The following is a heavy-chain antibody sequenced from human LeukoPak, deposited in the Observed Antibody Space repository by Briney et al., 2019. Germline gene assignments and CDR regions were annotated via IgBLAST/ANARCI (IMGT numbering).Heavy chain of an antibody. V-gene: IGHV3-23*01. CDR1: GFTFSNYA. CDR2: ISGSGGST. Sequence: GGSLRLSCAASGFTFSNYAMSWVRQAPGRGLEWVSTISGSGGSTYYADSVKGRFTISRDNSKNTLYLQMNSLRAGDTAVYYCAKYFTMIRGSELDYWGQGTLVTVSS. CDR3: AKYFTMIRGSELDY. J-gene: IGHJ4*02. D-gene: IGHD3-10*01.